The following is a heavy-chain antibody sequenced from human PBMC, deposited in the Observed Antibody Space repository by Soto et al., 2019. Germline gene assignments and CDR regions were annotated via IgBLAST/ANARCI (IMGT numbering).Heavy chain of an antibody. CDR2: IYYSGST. CDR3: ARAKDPYAESGMDV. V-gene: IGHV4-59*01. J-gene: IGHJ6*02. D-gene: IGHD4-17*01. CDR1: GGSISSYY. Sequence: QVQLQESGPGLVKPSETLSLTCTVSGGSISSYYWSWIRQPPGKGLEWIGYIYYSGSTNYNPSLKSRVTISVDTSKNQFSLKLRSVTAADTAVYYCARAKDPYAESGMDVWGQGTTVTVSS.